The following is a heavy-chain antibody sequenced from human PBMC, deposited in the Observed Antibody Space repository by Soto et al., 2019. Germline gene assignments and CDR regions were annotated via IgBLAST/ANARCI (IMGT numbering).Heavy chain of an antibody. CDR2: TYYRSKWYN. CDR1: GDSVSSNRAA. CDR3: ARASLFHGFDP. Sequence: SPTLSLTCAISGDSVSSNRAASYWIRHSPSRGLEWLGRTYYRSKWYNDYAVSVKSRITINPDTSKNQFSLQLNSVTPEDSVVYYSARASLFHGFDPWGQGTLGTVSS. V-gene: IGHV6-1*01. D-gene: IGHD2-21*01. J-gene: IGHJ5*01.